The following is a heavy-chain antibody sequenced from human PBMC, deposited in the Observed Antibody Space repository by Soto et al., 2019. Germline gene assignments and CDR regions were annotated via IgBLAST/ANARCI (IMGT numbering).Heavy chain of an antibody. CDR2: VYYTGST. J-gene: IGHJ6*02. D-gene: IGHD3-16*01. V-gene: IGHV4-59*01. CDR3: ARVITYHYGMDV. CDR1: GGSIGSYY. Sequence: ETLSLTCTVSGGSIGSYYWNWLRQPAGKGLEWVGYVYYTGSTNYNPSLEGRATISVDSSKKQVSLNLRSVTAADSATYYCARVITYHYGMDVWGQGITVTVSS.